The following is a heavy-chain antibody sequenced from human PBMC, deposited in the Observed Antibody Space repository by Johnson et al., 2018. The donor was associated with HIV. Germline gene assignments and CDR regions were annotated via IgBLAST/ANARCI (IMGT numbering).Heavy chain of an antibody. V-gene: IGHV3-7*02. CDR1: AFTFSRYW. CDR2: INQDGSEK. CDR3: ARVTGTTQLDAFDV. D-gene: IGHD1-7*01. J-gene: IGHJ3*01. Sequence: VQLVESGGGLVQPGGSLGLSCAASAFTFSRYWMSWVRQAPGKGLEWVANINQDGSEKYYVDSVKGRFTISRDNAKNSLYLQMNSLRAEDTAVYYCARVTGTTQLDAFDVWGQGTMVTVS.